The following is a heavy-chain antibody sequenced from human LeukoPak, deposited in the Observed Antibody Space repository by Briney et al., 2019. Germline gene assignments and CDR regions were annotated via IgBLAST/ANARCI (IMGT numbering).Heavy chain of an antibody. D-gene: IGHD7-27*01. Sequence: SGGSLRLSCLASGFTFNNYAMSWVRQTPGKGLEWLSTISDVGGNTYYADSVKGRFTISRDNSRNTLFLQMNSLSVGDTAIYFCAKSPKTGSFDFWGQGTLVTVSS. CDR1: GFTFNNYA. J-gene: IGHJ4*02. V-gene: IGHV3-23*01. CDR3: AKSPKTGSFDF. CDR2: ISDVGGNT.